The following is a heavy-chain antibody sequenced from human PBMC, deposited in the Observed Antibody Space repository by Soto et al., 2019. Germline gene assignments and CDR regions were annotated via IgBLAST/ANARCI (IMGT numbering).Heavy chain of an antibody. Sequence: SQTLELTCAISGDSVSSNSAAWNWIRKSPSRGLEWLGRTYYRSKWYNDYAVSVKSRITINPDTSKNQFSLQLNSVTPEDTAVYYCARDGRWLGPYYYYGMEVWGDGNTVSVSS. CDR1: GDSVSSNSAA. CDR2: TYYRSKWYN. V-gene: IGHV6-1*01. J-gene: IGHJ6*04. CDR3: ARDGRWLGPYYYYGMEV. D-gene: IGHD3-10*01.